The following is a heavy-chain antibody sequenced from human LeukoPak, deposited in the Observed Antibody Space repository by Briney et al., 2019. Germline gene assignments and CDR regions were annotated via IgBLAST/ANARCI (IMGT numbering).Heavy chain of an antibody. V-gene: IGHV3-30-3*01. CDR2: ISYDGSNK. CDR3: ARETYYYDSSGYYYYFDY. CDR1: GFTFSSYA. J-gene: IGHJ4*02. D-gene: IGHD3-22*01. Sequence: GRSLRLSCAASGFTFSSYAMHWVRQAPGKGLEWVAVISYDGSNKYYADSVKGRFTISRDNSKNTLYLQMNSLRAEDTAVYYCARETYYYDSSGYYYYFDYWGQGTLVTVSS.